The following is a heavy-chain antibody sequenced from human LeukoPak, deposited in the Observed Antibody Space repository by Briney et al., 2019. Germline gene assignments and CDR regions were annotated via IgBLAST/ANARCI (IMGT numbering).Heavy chain of an antibody. Sequence: SETLSLTCAVYGGSFSGYFWEWIRQPPGKGLEWIGEINHSGTSNSNPSLKTRATISVDTSKNQFSPKLRSVTAADTAVYYCARALQENYVRGSFRPLRRYFDRWGRGTLVAVSS. CDR3: ARALQENYVRGSFRPLRRYFDR. J-gene: IGHJ2*01. V-gene: IGHV4-34*01. CDR2: INHSGTS. D-gene: IGHD3-16*02. CDR1: GGSFSGYF.